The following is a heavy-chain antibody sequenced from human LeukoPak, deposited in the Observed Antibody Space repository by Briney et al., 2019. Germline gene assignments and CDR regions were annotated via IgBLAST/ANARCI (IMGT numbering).Heavy chain of an antibody. D-gene: IGHD3-10*01. V-gene: IGHV4-59*01. CDR3: ARASRGHDY. Sequence: SETLSLTCTVSGGSISSYYWSWIRQPPGKGLEWIGYIHYSGSTHYNPSLKSRVTISVDTTKNQFSLKLTSVTAADTAVYYCARASRGHDYWGQGTLVTVSS. CDR2: IHYSGST. CDR1: GGSISSYY. J-gene: IGHJ4*02.